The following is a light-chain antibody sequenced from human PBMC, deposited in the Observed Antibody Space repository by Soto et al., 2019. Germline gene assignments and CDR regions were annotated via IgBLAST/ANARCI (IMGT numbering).Light chain of an antibody. J-gene: IGLJ1*01. CDR3: SSYTSCSTLV. CDR2: DVS. CDR1: SSDVGGYNY. V-gene: IGLV2-14*01. Sequence: QSALTQTASVSGSPGQSITISCTGTSSDVGGYNYVSWYQQHPGKAPKLMIYDVSNRPSGVSNRFSGSKSGNTASLTISGLKAEDEADYYCSSYTSCSTLVFGTGTKLTVL.